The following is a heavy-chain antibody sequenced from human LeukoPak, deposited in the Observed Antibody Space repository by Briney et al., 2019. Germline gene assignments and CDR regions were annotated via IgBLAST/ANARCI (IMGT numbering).Heavy chain of an antibody. CDR3: ARGRPQNSYYYDSSGYYYFDY. CDR1: GFSFSRYG. J-gene: IGHJ4*02. D-gene: IGHD3-22*01. V-gene: IGHV3-33*01. Sequence: GGSVRLSCAASGFSFSRYGMHWVRQAPGKGLEWVAVIWYDGSNKYYADSVKGRFTISRDNSKNTLYLQMNSLRAEDTAVYYCARGRPQNSYYYDSSGYYYFDYWGQGTLVTVSS. CDR2: IWYDGSNK.